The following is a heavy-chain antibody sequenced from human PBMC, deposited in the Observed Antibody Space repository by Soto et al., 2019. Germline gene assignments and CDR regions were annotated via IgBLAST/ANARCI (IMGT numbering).Heavy chain of an antibody. Sequence: GGSLRLSCAASGFTFSSYAMSWFRQAPGKGLEWVSSISVSGGSTYYADSVKGRFTISRDNSKSTLFLHMNSLRAEATAVYYCAKAAGSDYSPVDYWGQGTLVTVS. CDR3: AKAAGSDYSPVDY. CDR1: GFTFSSYA. J-gene: IGHJ4*02. V-gene: IGHV3-23*01. D-gene: IGHD3-22*01. CDR2: ISVSGGST.